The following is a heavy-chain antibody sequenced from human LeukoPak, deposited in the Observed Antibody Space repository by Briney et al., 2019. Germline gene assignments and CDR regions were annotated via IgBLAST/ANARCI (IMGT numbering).Heavy chain of an antibody. V-gene: IGHV3-43*01. Sequence: PGGSLRLSCAASGFTFDDYTMHWVRQAPGKGLEWVSLISWDGGSTYYADSVKGRFTISRDNSKNSLYLQMNSLRTEDTALYYCAKDRGIVGRSWYYFDYWGQGTLVTVSS. CDR3: AKDRGIVGRSWYYFDY. D-gene: IGHD6-13*01. CDR2: ISWDGGST. CDR1: GFTFDDYT. J-gene: IGHJ4*02.